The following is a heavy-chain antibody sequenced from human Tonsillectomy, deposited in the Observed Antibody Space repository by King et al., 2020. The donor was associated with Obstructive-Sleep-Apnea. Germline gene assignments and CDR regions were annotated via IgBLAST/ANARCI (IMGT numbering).Heavy chain of an antibody. CDR3: ARQWSDRLGDFNY. CDR2: IYYSGST. CDR1: GGSITSSDYY. J-gene: IGHJ4*02. D-gene: IGHD1-26*01. V-gene: IGHV4-39*01. Sequence: QLQESGPGLVKPSETLSLTCTVSGGSITSSDYYWGWIRQPPGKGLEWIGNIYYSGSTYYNPSLKSRVTISVDTSKNQFSLKLSSVTVADMAVYYCARQWSDRLGDFNYWGQGTLVTVSS.